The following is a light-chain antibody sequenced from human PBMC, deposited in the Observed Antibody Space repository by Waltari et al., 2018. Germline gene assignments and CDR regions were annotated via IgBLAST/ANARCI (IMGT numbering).Light chain of an antibody. V-gene: IGKV1-27*01. CDR2: AAS. CDR1: QGIRNF. CDR3: QKYNSAPQT. J-gene: IGKJ1*01. Sequence: DIQMTQSPTSLSASVGDRVTITCRASQGIRNFLAWYQQKPGKGPKLLIYAASTLQSGVPSRFSGSGSGTDFTLTISSLQPEDVATYYCQKYNSAPQTFGQGTKVEIK.